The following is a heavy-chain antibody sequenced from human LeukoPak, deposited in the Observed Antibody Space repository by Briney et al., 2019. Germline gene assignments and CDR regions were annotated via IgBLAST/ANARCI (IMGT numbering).Heavy chain of an antibody. Sequence: GGSLSLSCAASGFTFSSYGTHWVRQAPGKGLEWVAVIWYDGSNKYYADSVKGRFTISRDNSKNTLYLQMNSLRAEDTAVYYCARGWEYFDYWGQGTLVTVSS. CDR1: GFTFSSYG. D-gene: IGHD1-26*01. V-gene: IGHV3-33*01. CDR3: ARGWEYFDY. J-gene: IGHJ4*02. CDR2: IWYDGSNK.